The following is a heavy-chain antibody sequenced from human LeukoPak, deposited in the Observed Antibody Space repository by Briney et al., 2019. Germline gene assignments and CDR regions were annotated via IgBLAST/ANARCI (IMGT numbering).Heavy chain of an antibody. V-gene: IGHV4-39*01. CDR1: GGSLSSSSYY. CDR3: ARPLIAAVDAFDI. J-gene: IGHJ3*02. D-gene: IGHD6-13*01. CDR2: IYYSGST. Sequence: PSETLSLTCTVSGGSLSSSSYYWGWIRQPPGKGLEWIGSIYYSGSTYYNPSLKSRVTISVDTSKNQFSLKLSSVTAADTAVYYCARPLIAAVDAFDIWGQGTMVTVPS.